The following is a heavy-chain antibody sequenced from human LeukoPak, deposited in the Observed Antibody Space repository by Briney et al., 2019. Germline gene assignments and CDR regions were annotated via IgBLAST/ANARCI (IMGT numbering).Heavy chain of an antibody. CDR3: ARSIFSSSWYYFDY. Sequence: GGSLRLSCAASGFTFSDYYMSWIRQAPGKGLEWVSYISNSGSTIYYADSVKGRFFISRDNAKNSLYLQMNSLRAEDTAVYYCARSIFSSSWYYFDYWGQGTLVTVSS. D-gene: IGHD6-13*01. CDR1: GFTFSDYY. J-gene: IGHJ4*02. CDR2: ISNSGSTI. V-gene: IGHV3-11*04.